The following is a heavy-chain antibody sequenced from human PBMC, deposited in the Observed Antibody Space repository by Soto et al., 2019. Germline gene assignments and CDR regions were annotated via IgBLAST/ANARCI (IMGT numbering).Heavy chain of an antibody. CDR1: GGSISSGDYY. V-gene: IGHV4-30-4*01. Sequence: TLSLTCTVSGGSISSGDYYWSWIRQPPGKGLEWIGYIYYSGSTYYNPSLKSRVTISVDTSKNQFSLKLSSVTAADTAVYYCARDRPYYYDSSTGDYYGMDVWGQGTTVTVSS. CDR2: IYYSGST. D-gene: IGHD3-22*01. J-gene: IGHJ6*02. CDR3: ARDRPYYYDSSTGDYYGMDV.